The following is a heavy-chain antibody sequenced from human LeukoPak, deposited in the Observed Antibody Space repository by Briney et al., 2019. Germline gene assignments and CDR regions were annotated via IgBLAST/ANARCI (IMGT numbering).Heavy chain of an antibody. CDR3: ATDPASGSSWYVGWFDP. D-gene: IGHD6-13*01. Sequence: AGGSLRLSCAASGFTFSSYSMNWVRQAPGKGLEWVSSISNSSSYIYYADSVKGRFTISRDNSKNSLYLQMNSLRAEYTAVYYCATDPASGSSWYVGWFDPWGQGTLVTVSS. CDR2: ISNSSSYI. V-gene: IGHV3-21*01. CDR1: GFTFSSYS. J-gene: IGHJ5*02.